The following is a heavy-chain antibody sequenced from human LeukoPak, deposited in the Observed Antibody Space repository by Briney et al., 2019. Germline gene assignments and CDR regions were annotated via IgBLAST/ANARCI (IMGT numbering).Heavy chain of an antibody. CDR3: ARDHCSGDSCYSDI. V-gene: IGHV3-48*01. D-gene: IGHD2-15*01. CDR1: GFTFSGQT. Sequence: GGSLRLSCAASGFTFSGQTMNWVRQAPGKGLEWVSYISSRSSAIYYADSVKGRFTISRDNAKNSLYLQMNSLRAEDTAVYYCARDHCSGDSCYSDIWGQGTMVTVSS. CDR2: ISSRSSAI. J-gene: IGHJ3*02.